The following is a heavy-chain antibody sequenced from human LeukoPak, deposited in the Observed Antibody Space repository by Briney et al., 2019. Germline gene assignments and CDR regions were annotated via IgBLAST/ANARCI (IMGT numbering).Heavy chain of an antibody. CDR3: ARDAQRGFDYSNSLKN. V-gene: IGHV3-33*01. CDR1: GFIFSHHG. Sequence: PGGSLRLSCAASGFIFSHHGMHWVRQAPGKGLEWVAVIWSDASNRFYADSVKGRFTISRDNSQNTVFLQINSLRVKDTAIYYCARDAQRGFDYSNSLKNWGHGTLVTVSS. J-gene: IGHJ4*01. D-gene: IGHD4-11*01. CDR2: IWSDASNR.